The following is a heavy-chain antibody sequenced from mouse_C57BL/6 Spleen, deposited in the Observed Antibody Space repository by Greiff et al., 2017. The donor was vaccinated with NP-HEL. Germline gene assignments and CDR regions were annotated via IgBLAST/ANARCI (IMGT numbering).Heavy chain of an antibody. CDR2: IYPSDSET. J-gene: IGHJ1*03. V-gene: IGHV1-61*01. Sequence: QVQLKQPGAELVRPGSSVKLSCKASGYTFTSYWMDWVKQRPGQGLEWIGNIYPSDSETHYNQKFKDKATLTVDKSSSTAYMQLSSLTSEDSAVYDCASITTATDWYFDVWGTGTTVTVSS. D-gene: IGHD1-1*01. CDR1: GYTFTSYW. CDR3: ASITTATDWYFDV.